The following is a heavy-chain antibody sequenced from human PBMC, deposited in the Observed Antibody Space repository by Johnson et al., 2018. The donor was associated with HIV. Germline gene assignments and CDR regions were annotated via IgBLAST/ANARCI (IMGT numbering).Heavy chain of an antibody. Sequence: QVQLVESGGGVVQPERSLRLSCAASGFTFSSYAMHWVLQAPGKGLEWVAVISYDGSNKYYADSVKGRFTISRDNSKNTLHLQMNSLRADDTALYYCARDLTNWGVGDAFDIWGQGTMVTVSS. CDR2: ISYDGSNK. D-gene: IGHD7-27*01. J-gene: IGHJ3*02. V-gene: IGHV3-30-3*01. CDR3: ARDLTNWGVGDAFDI. CDR1: GFTFSSYA.